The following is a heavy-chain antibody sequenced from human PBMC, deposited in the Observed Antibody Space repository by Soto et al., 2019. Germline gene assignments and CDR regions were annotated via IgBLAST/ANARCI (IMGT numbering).Heavy chain of an antibody. D-gene: IGHD2-15*01. V-gene: IGHV4-31*11. CDR2: IYYSGST. J-gene: IGHJ4*02. CDR3: ARGSTVAAILFDY. CDR1: GGSISSGGYS. Sequence: PSETLSLTCAVSGGSISSGGYSWSWIRQQPGKGLEWIGYIYYSGSTYYNPSLKSRVIISVDTSKDQFSLKLSSVTAADTAVYYCARGSTVAAILFDYWGQGTLVTVSS.